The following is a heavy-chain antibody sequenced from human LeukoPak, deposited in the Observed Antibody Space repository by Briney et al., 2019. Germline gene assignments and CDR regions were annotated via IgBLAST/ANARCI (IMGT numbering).Heavy chain of an antibody. D-gene: IGHD6-6*01. Sequence: SETLSLTCAVYGGSFSGYYWSWIRQPPGKGLGWIGEINHSGSTNYNPSLKSRVTISVDTSKNQFSLKLSSVTAADTAVYYCARLEYSSFADQGYYFDYWGQGTLVTVSS. J-gene: IGHJ4*02. CDR2: INHSGST. V-gene: IGHV4-34*01. CDR3: ARLEYSSFADQGYYFDY. CDR1: GGSFSGYY.